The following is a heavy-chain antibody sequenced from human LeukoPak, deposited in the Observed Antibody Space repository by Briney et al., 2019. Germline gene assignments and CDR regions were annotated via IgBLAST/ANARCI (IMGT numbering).Heavy chain of an antibody. CDR1: GLTYSSYW. V-gene: IGHV3-74*01. D-gene: IGHD2-2*01. CDR2: INSDGSAT. Sequence: GGTLRLSCAASGLTYSSYWMYCVPQAPGKGLVCVSCINSDGSATNYADSVKGRFTISRDNAKNTLYLKMNSLGVEDTAIYYCARPAPQPTSYWGQGTLVTVSS. CDR3: ARPAPQPTSY. J-gene: IGHJ4*02.